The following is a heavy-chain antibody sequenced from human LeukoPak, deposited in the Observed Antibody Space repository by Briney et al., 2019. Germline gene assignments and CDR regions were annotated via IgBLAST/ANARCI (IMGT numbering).Heavy chain of an antibody. CDR1: GFTFRNYW. D-gene: IGHD2-21*02. CDR3: ARDGDLNTNFDY. V-gene: IGHV3-7*01. CDR2: TKPDGSAE. Sequence: GGSLRLSCAASGFTFRNYWMGWVRQAPGKGREGVANTKPDGSAEYYADSVRGRFTTSRDNANNLLYLQMNRLRAEDTAVYYCARDGDLNTNFDYWGQGTLVTVSS. J-gene: IGHJ4*02.